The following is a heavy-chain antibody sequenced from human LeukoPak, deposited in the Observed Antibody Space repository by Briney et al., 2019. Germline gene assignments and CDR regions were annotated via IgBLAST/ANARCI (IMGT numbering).Heavy chain of an antibody. Sequence: PGGSLRLSCAASGFTFSSYSMNWVRQAPGKGLEWISSISSSSSYIYYAGSVKGRFTISRDNAKNSLYLQMNSLRAEGTAVYYCARGRYSGTYLLDYWGQGTLVTVSS. CDR3: ARGRYSGTYLLDY. CDR1: GFTFSSYS. D-gene: IGHD1-26*01. CDR2: ISSSSSYI. V-gene: IGHV3-21*01. J-gene: IGHJ4*02.